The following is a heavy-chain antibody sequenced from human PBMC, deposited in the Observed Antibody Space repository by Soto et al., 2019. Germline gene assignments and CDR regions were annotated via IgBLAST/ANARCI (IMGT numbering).Heavy chain of an antibody. CDR3: AKDSPAGPVTMIVVVSDY. D-gene: IGHD3-22*01. CDR2: ISGSGGST. CDR1: GFTFSSYA. J-gene: IGHJ4*02. V-gene: IGHV3-23*01. Sequence: GGSLRLSCAASGFTFSSYAMSWVRQAPGKGLEWVSAISGSGGSTYYADSVRGRFTISRDNSKNTLYLQMNSLRAEDTAVYYCAKDSPAGPVTMIVVVSDYWGQGTLVTVSS.